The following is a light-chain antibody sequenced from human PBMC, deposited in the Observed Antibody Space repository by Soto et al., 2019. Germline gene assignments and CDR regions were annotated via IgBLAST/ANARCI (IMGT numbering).Light chain of an antibody. V-gene: IGKV3-20*01. CDR2: GAT. CDR1: QSVSSRY. CDR3: HQCGSSPTAFT. J-gene: IGKJ2*01. Sequence: ESVLTQSPGTLSLSPGERATLSCRASQSVSSRYLAWYQQKPGQAPRPLIYGATIRATVIPGTISGSGTGTDLPLTISRLGPEDVEVYYCHQCGSSPTAFTFGQGTKLEIK.